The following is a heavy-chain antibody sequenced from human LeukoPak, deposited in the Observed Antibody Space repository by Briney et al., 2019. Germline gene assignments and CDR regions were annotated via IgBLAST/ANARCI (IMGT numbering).Heavy chain of an antibody. J-gene: IGHJ4*02. CDR3: ARLISSSSCALDY. V-gene: IGHV3-11*01. CDR2: ISRGGNSP. D-gene: IGHD6-19*01. Sequence: GGSLRLSCAASGFTFSDYYMSWIRQAPGGGLEWASYISRGGNSPYYIDSVKGRFTISRDNAKNSLDLQMNSLRAEDTAVYYCARLISSSSCALDYWGQGALVTVSA. CDR1: GFTFSDYY.